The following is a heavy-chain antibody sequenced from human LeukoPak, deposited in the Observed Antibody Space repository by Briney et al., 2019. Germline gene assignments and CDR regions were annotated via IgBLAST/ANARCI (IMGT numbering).Heavy chain of an antibody. V-gene: IGHV1-18*01. D-gene: IGHD4-17*01. Sequence: ASVKVSRTASGYTFSGYGFSWVRRALGQGLGWLGWISAYSGNTKYAQKYQARVTLTTDTSTSTAYMELRSLRSDDTAVYYCARGGGSYGDYSLWLGYWGQGTLVTVSS. CDR2: ISAYSGNT. J-gene: IGHJ4*02. CDR1: GYTFSGYG. CDR3: ARGGGSYGDYSLWLGY.